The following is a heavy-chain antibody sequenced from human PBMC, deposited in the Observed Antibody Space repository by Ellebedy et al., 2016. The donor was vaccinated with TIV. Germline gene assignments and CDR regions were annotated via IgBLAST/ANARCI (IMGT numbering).Heavy chain of an antibody. J-gene: IGHJ4*02. V-gene: IGHV3-23*01. D-gene: IGHD6-13*01. CDR1: GFTFSTYA. Sequence: GESLKISXVASGFTFSTYAMNWVRQAPGKGLEWVSLISGSDGTTYYADSVKGRFTIYRDNSKDTLYLQMNSLRAEDTAVYYCAKSFAQQLVQLSYWGQGTLVTVSS. CDR2: ISGSDGTT. CDR3: AKSFAQQLVQLSY.